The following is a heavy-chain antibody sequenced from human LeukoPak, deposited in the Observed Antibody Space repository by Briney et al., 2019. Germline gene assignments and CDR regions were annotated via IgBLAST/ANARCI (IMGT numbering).Heavy chain of an antibody. CDR2: IYYSGST. CDR1: GGSISSGGYY. J-gene: IGHJ4*02. D-gene: IGHD1-26*01. V-gene: IGHV4-31*03. CDR3: ARQYSGSYYFDY. Sequence: SETLSLTCTVSGGSISSGGYYWSWIRRHPGKGLEWIGYIYYSGSTYYNPSLKSRVTISVDTSKNQFSLKLSSVTAADTAVYCCARQYSGSYYFDYWGQGTLVTVSS.